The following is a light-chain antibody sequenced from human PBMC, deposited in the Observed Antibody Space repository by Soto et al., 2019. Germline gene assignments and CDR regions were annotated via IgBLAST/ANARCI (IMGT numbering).Light chain of an antibody. CDR1: SSDVGAYNY. Sequence: QSALTQPASVSGSPGQSITISCTGTSSDVGAYNYVSWYQQHPGKAPKLMLYEVSNRPSGVSNRFSGSQSGNTASLTISGLQAEDEADYYCSSYTTINTVVFGGGTKLTVL. J-gene: IGLJ2*01. CDR3: SSYTTINTVV. V-gene: IGLV2-14*01. CDR2: EVS.